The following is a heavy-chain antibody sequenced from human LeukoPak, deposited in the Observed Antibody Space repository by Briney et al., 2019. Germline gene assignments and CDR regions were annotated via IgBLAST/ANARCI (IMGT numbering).Heavy chain of an antibody. J-gene: IGHJ3*02. D-gene: IGHD4-17*01. CDR3: ASNGDSGAFDI. CDR1: GFTFSSYA. CDR2: ISYDGSNK. Sequence: GGSLRLSCAASGFTFSSYAMHWVRQAPGKGLEWVAVISYDGSNKYYADSVKGRFTISRDNSKNTLYLQMNSLRAEDTAVYYCASNGDSGAFDIWGQGTMVTVSS. V-gene: IGHV3-30*04.